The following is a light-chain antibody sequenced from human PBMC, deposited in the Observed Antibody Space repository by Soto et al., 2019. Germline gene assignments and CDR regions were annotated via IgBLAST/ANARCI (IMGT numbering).Light chain of an antibody. CDR3: QCDDITSSGLAVA. CDR1: DSNLGAGYD. J-gene: IGLJ2*01. Sequence: QSVLTQPPSVSGAPGQSVTISCTGSDSNLGAGYDVHWLLQVPGRAPKLLIFDDTRRPSHVSDRFSGSRSGASASLAITGLQPDDEGIYYCQCDDITSSGLAVAFGGGTKVTVL. CDR2: DDT. V-gene: IGLV1-40*01.